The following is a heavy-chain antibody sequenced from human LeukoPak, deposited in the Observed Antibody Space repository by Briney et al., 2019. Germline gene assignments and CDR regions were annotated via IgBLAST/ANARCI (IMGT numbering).Heavy chain of an antibody. J-gene: IGHJ6*02. CDR3: ARSSSGYYLDYYYGMDV. CDR2: INHSGST. D-gene: IGHD3-22*01. CDR1: GGSFSGYY. V-gene: IGHV4-34*01. Sequence: SETLSLTCAVSGGSFSGYYWSWIRQPPGKGLEWIGEINHSGSTNYNPSLKSRVTISVDTSTNKFSMKLSSVTAADTAVYYCARSSSGYYLDYYYGMDVWGQGTTVTVSS.